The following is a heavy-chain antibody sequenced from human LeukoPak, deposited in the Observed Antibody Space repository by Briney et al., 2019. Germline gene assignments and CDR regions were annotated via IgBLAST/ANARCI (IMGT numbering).Heavy chain of an antibody. CDR1: GFTFSSYW. Sequence: PGGSLRLSCAASGFTFSSYWMNWVRQAPGKGLEWVANIKQDGNEKYYVDSVKGRFTISRDNAKNSLYLQMNSLRAEDTAVYYCARDAVDTANAVWGQGTTVTVSS. CDR3: ARDAVDTANAV. D-gene: IGHD5-18*01. V-gene: IGHV3-7*01. CDR2: IKQDGNEK. J-gene: IGHJ6*02.